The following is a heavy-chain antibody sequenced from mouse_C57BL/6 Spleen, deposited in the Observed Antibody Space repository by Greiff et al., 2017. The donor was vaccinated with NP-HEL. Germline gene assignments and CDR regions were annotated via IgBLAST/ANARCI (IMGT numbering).Heavy chain of an antibody. J-gene: IGHJ4*01. Sequence: EVQLQQSGPELVKPGASVKISCKASGYSFTGYYMNWVKQSPEKSLEWIGEINPSTGGTTYNQKFKAKATLTVDKSSSTAYMQLKSLTSEDSAVYYCARAYDYDGGYAMDYWGQGTSVTVSS. CDR2: INPSTGGT. D-gene: IGHD2-4*01. V-gene: IGHV1-42*01. CDR1: GYSFTGYY. CDR3: ARAYDYDGGYAMDY.